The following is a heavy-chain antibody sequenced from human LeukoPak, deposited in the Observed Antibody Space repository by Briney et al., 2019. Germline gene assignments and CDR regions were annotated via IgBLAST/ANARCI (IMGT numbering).Heavy chain of an antibody. CDR2: ISSSSYI. Sequence: PGGSLRLSCAASGFTFSSYSMNWVRQAPGKGLEWVSSISSSSYIYYADSVKGRFTISRDNAKNSLYLQMNSLRAEDTAVYYCARDGPNDILSGFVYYMDVWGKGTTVTVSS. J-gene: IGHJ6*03. D-gene: IGHD3-9*01. V-gene: IGHV3-21*01. CDR1: GFTFSSYS. CDR3: ARDGPNDILSGFVYYMDV.